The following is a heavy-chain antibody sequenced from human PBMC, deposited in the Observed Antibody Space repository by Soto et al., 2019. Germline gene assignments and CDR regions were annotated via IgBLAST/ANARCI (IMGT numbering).Heavy chain of an antibody. CDR3: ARACHYYGSGSYSDFDY. D-gene: IGHD3-10*01. Sequence: QVQLVESGGGVVQPGTSLRLSCAASGFTFSSHAMHWVRQAPGKGLEWVALISYDGGNKDYTDSVKGRFTISRDDSKXXLXXHMNSLRSEDTAVYYCARACHYYGSGSYSDFDYWGQGTLVTVSS. V-gene: IGHV3-30-3*01. J-gene: IGHJ4*02. CDR1: GFTFSSHA. CDR2: ISYDGGNK.